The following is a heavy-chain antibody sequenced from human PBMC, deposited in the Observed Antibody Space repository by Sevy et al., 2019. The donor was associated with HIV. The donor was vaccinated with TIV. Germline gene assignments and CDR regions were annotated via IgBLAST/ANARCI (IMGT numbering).Heavy chain of an antibody. CDR2: IYTSGST. Sequence: SETLSLTCTVSGGSISSYYWSWIRQPAGKGLEWIGRIYTSGSTNYNPSLKSRVTMSVDTSKNQFSLKLSSVTAADTAVYYCARDGGDGSDDYYYYYGMDVWGQGTTVTVSS. CDR3: ARDGGDGSDDYYYYYGMDV. D-gene: IGHD3-10*01. CDR1: GGSISSYY. V-gene: IGHV4-4*07. J-gene: IGHJ6*02.